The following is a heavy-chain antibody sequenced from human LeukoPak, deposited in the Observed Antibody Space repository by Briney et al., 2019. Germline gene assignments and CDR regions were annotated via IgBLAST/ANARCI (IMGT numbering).Heavy chain of an antibody. D-gene: IGHD5-18*01. J-gene: IGHJ3*02. CDR1: GGSISSYY. CDR2: IYYSGGT. V-gene: IGHV4-59*01. CDR3: ARDQEGYGIDI. Sequence: PSETLSLTCTVSGGSISSYYWSWSRQPPGKGLEWIGYIYYSGGTTYSPSLQSRVTMSVDTSKNQFSLKLRSVAAADTAVYYCARDQEGYGIDIWGQGTMVTVSS.